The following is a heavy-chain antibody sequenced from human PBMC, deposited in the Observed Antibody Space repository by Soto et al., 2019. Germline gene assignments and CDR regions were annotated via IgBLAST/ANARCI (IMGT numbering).Heavy chain of an antibody. V-gene: IGHV4-30-2*05. CDR3: AREGGESSDGLYYFDS. D-gene: IGHD3-16*01. CDR2: IYYSGNT. Sequence: WKGLEWIGHIYYSGNTDYNPSLKSRLAISIDTSKNQFSLKLSSVTAADTAVYFCAREGGESSDGLYYFDSWGQGSLVTVSS. J-gene: IGHJ4*02.